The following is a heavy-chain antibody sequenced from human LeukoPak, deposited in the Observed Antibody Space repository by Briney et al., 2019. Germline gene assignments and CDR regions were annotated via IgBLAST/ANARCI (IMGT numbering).Heavy chain of an antibody. CDR2: IYDSGST. CDR1: GGSTSSYY. CDR3: VLSRGLNSKPDY. J-gene: IGHJ4*02. Sequence: SETLSLTCSVSGGSTSSYYWSWIRQPPGKGLEWIGYIYDSGSTNYNPSLKSRVTVSLDTSKNQFSLKLTSVTAADTAVYYCVLSRGLNSKPDYWGQGILVTVSS. V-gene: IGHV4-59*01. D-gene: IGHD3-10*01.